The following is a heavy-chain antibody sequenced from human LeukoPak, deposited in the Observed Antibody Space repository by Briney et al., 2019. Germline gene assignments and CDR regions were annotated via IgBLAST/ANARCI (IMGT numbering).Heavy chain of an antibody. Sequence: SVKVSCKASGGTFSSYAISWVRQAPGQGLEWMGRIIPIFGTANYAQKFQGRVTITTDESTSTAYMELSSLRSEDTVVYYCARDFSAYCGGDCYLDWGQGTLVTVSS. CDR2: IIPIFGTA. CDR3: ARDFSAYCGGDCYLD. J-gene: IGHJ4*02. V-gene: IGHV1-69*05. D-gene: IGHD2-21*02. CDR1: GGTFSSYA.